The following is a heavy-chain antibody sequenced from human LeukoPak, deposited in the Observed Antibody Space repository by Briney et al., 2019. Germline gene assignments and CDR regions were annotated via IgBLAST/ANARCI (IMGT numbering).Heavy chain of an antibody. Sequence: ASVKVSCKASGYTFTGYYVHWVRQAPGQGLEWMGWINPNSGGTNYAQKFQGRVTMTRDTSISTAYMELSRLRSDDTAVYYCARDYRRGARLPSPPGYWGQGTLVTVSS. D-gene: IGHD1-26*01. J-gene: IGHJ4*02. CDR2: INPNSGGT. CDR3: ARDYRRGARLPSPPGY. CDR1: GYTFTGYY. V-gene: IGHV1-2*02.